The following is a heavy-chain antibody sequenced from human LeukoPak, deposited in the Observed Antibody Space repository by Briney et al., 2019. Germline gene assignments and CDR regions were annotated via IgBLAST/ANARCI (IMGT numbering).Heavy chain of an antibody. D-gene: IGHD3-3*01. V-gene: IGHV1-18*01. CDR2: ISAYNGNT. Sequence: ASVKVSCKASVYTFTIYGISWVRQAPGQGGEWMGWISAYNGNTNYAQKLQGRVTITTETTTSTAYMELRSLRSDDTAVYYCARDRTGFLEWSYDPWGQGTLVTVSS. CDR3: ARDRTGFLEWSYDP. CDR1: VYTFTIYG. J-gene: IGHJ5*02.